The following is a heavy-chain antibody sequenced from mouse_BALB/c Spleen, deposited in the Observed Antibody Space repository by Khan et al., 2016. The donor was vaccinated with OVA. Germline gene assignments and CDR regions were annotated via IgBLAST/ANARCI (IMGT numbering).Heavy chain of an antibody. J-gene: IGHJ3*01. D-gene: IGHD1-1*01. V-gene: IGHV9-3*02. CDR1: GYTFTNYG. CDR2: INTNTGEP. Sequence: QIQLVQSGPDLKKPGETVKISCKASGYTFTNYGMNWVKRAPGKGLKWMGWINTNTGEPTYSEEFKGRFAFSLETSATTAYLQINNLKNEDTATYFCARGNYYGSNSWFAYWGQGTLVTVSA. CDR3: ARGNYYGSNSWFAY.